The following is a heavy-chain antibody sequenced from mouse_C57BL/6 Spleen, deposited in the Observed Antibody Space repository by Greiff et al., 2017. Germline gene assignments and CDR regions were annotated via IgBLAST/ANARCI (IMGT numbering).Heavy chain of an antibody. V-gene: IGHV6-3*01. CDR1: GFTFSNYW. CDR2: IRLKSDNYAT. J-gene: IGHJ2*01. CDR3: TGGGGYYFDY. Sequence: EVMLVESGGGLVQPGGSMKLSCVASGFTFSNYWMNWVRQSPEKGLEWVAQIRLKSDNYATHYAESVKGRFTISRDDSKSSVYLQMNNLRAEDTGIYYCTGGGGYYFDYWGQGTTLTVSS.